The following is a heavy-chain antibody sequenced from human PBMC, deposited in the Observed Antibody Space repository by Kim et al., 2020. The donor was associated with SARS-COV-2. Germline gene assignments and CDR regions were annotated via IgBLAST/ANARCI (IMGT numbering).Heavy chain of an antibody. Sequence: GGSLRLSCAASGFTFSSYAMHWVRQAPGKGLEWVAVISYDGSNKYYANSVKGRFTISRDNSKNTLYLQMNSLRAEDTAVYYCAREIPNSSGSFDYWGQGTLVTVSS. CDR3: AREIPNSSGSFDY. J-gene: IGHJ4*02. CDR1: GFTFSSYA. CDR2: ISYDGSNK. D-gene: IGHD3-22*01. V-gene: IGHV3-30*04.